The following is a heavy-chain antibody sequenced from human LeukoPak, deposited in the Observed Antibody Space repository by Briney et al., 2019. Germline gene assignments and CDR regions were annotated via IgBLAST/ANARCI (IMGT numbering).Heavy chain of an antibody. V-gene: IGHV3-7*04. J-gene: IGHJ4*02. D-gene: IGHD1-1*01. CDR2: IKEDGSEK. Sequence: PGGSLRLSCAASGFTFSSHWMTWVRQAPGKGLEWVANIKEDGSEKYYVDSVKGRFTISRDNAKNSLLLQMSSLRAEDTAVYYCARAWIDYWGQGTLVTVSS. CDR1: GFTFSSHW. CDR3: ARAWIDY.